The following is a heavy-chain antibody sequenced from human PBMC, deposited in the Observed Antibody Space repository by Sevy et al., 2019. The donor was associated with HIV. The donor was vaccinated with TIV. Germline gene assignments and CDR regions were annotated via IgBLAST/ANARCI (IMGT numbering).Heavy chain of an antibody. D-gene: IGHD3-10*01. CDR2: INWNGGST. CDR3: ARDGSITMVRGVIITYYFDY. V-gene: IGHV3-20*04. Sequence: GGSLRLSCAASGFTFDDYGMGWVRQAPGKGLEWVSGINWNGGSTGYADSVKGRFTISRDNAKNSLYLQMNSLRAEDTALYYCARDGSITMVRGVIITYYFDYWGQGTLVTVSS. CDR1: GFTFDDYG. J-gene: IGHJ4*02.